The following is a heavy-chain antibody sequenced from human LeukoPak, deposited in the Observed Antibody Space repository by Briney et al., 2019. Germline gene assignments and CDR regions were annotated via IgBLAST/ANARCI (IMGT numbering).Heavy chain of an antibody. D-gene: IGHD2-21*02. Sequence: SVKVSCKASGGTFSSYAISWVRQAPGQGLEWMGGIIPIFGTANYAQKFQGRVTITADESTSTAYMELSSLRSEDTAVYYCARSPRAYCGGDCYSAPFDDWGQGTLVTVSS. CDR2: IIPIFGTA. J-gene: IGHJ4*02. CDR3: ARSPRAYCGGDCYSAPFDD. V-gene: IGHV1-69*13. CDR1: GGTFSSYA.